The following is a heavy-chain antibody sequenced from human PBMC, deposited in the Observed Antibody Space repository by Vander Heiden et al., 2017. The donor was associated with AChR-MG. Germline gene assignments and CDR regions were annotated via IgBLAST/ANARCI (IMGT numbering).Heavy chain of an antibody. D-gene: IGHD3-22*01. CDR3: ARQAQTSGYYSIDY. J-gene: IGHJ4*02. CDR2: SYPDESDT. CDR1: GYIFTSNL. Sequence: DVQLVQSGSEAKKLGESLQTSCKGSGYIFTSNLNCWVRHMPANGLEWMGISYPDESDTRYSPSFQGQVTMSADKSISTAYLEWSSLKASDTAMYYCARQAQTSGYYSIDYWGQGTPVTVSS. V-gene: IGHV5-51*01.